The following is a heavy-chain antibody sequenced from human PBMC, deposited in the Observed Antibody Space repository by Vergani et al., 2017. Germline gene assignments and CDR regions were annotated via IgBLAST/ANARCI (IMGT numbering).Heavy chain of an antibody. CDR3: ARDHYGDYVRYYYGMDV. J-gene: IGHJ6*02. D-gene: IGHD4-17*01. Sequence: EVQLLESGGGLVQPGGSLRLSCAASGFTFSSYAMSWVRQAPGKGLEWVSGISWNSGSIGYADSVKGRFTISRDNAKNSLYLQMNSLRAEDTALYYCARDHYGDYVRYYYGMDVWGQGTTVTVSS. CDR1: GFTFSSYA. CDR2: ISWNSGSI. V-gene: IGHV3-9*01.